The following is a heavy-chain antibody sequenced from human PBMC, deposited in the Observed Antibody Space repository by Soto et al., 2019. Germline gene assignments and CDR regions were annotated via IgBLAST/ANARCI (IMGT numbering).Heavy chain of an antibody. J-gene: IGHJ4*02. CDR1: SDSISSYY. D-gene: IGHD6-19*01. CDR2: VHASGTT. CDR3: ARAPTQWLAFFDY. V-gene: IGHV4-4*07. Sequence: SETLSLTCTVSSDSISSYYWTWIRQPAGKGLEWLGRVHASGTTNYNPSLKSRVTMSLDTSKNHFSLKLNSVTAADTAVYYCARAPTQWLAFFDYWGQGTLVTVSS.